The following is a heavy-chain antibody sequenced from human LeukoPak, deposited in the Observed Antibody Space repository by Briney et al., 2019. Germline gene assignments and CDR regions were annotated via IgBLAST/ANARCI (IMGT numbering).Heavy chain of an antibody. CDR2: IRYDGSNK. D-gene: IGHD6-13*01. Sequence: PGGSLRLSCAASGFTFSSYGMHWVRQAPGKGLEWVAFIRYDGSNKYYADSVKGRFTISRDNAKNSLYLQMNSLRAEDTAVYYCAREQQLVRGYFDYWGQGTLVTVSS. J-gene: IGHJ4*02. CDR1: GFTFSSYG. V-gene: IGHV3-30*02. CDR3: AREQQLVRGYFDY.